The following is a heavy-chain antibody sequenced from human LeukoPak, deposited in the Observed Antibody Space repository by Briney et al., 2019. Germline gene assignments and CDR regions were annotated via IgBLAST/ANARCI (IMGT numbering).Heavy chain of an antibody. Sequence: PGGSLRLSCAASGFAFSSYAMHWVRQAPGKGLEWVALISNDGRSKYHADSVKGRFTISRDNSKNTVYLQMNSLRAEDTAVYYCARDPVSVGLRINSDYWGQGTLVTVSS. CDR1: GFAFSSYA. CDR2: ISNDGRSK. J-gene: IGHJ4*02. V-gene: IGHV3-30*04. CDR3: ARDPVSVGLRINSDY. D-gene: IGHD3-3*01.